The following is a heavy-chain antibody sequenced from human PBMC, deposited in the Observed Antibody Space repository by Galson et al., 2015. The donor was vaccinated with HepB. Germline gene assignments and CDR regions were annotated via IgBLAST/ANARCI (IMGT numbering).Heavy chain of an antibody. D-gene: IGHD2-21*02. J-gene: IGHJ4*02. V-gene: IGHV3-23*01. CDR3: AKDQPAYCGGDCSVRYRIY. CDR1: GFTFSSYA. CDR2: ISGSGGST. Sequence: SLRLSCAASGFTFSSYAMSWVRQAPGKGLEWVSAISGSGGSTYYADSVKGRFTISRDNSKNTLYLQMNSLRAEDTAVYYCAKDQPAYCGGDCSVRYRIYWGQGTLVTVSS.